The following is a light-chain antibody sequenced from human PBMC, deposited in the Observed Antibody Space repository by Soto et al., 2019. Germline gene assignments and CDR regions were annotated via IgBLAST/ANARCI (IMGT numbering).Light chain of an antibody. Sequence: QSALTQPPSVSGSPGQSVTISCTGTTSDVGSYNRVPWYQQPPGTAPKLMIYEVSNRPPGVPDRYSGSKSGNTASLTISRLAAEEEADYYCSSYASSSTVVFGGGTKLTVL. V-gene: IGLV2-18*02. CDR1: TSDVGSYNR. CDR2: EVS. J-gene: IGLJ2*01. CDR3: SSYASSSTVV.